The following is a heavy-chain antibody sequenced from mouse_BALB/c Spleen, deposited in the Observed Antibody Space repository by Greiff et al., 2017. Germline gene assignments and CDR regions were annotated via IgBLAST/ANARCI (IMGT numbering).Heavy chain of an antibody. CDR2: ISSGGST. V-gene: IGHV5-6-5*01. J-gene: IGHJ3*01. CDR1: GFTFSSYA. CDR3: ARGPNFAY. Sequence: DVKLVESGGGLVKPGGSLKLSCAASGFTFSSYAMSWVRQTPEKRLEWVASISSGGSTYYPDSVKGRFTISRDNARNILYLQMSSLRSEDTAMYYCARGPNFAYWGQGTLVTVSA.